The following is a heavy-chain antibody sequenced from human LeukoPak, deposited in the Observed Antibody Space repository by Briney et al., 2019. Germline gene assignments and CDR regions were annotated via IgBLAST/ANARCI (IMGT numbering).Heavy chain of an antibody. CDR1: GVSINNYY. Sequence: PSETLSLTCTVSGVSINNYYWSWIRQPAGKGLEWIGRIYTRGSTNYNPSLKSRVTMSVDTSKNQFSLKLSSVPDADTAVYYCARGRYCSADICSGGDAFDIWGQGTMVSVSS. J-gene: IGHJ3*02. D-gene: IGHD2-15*01. CDR2: IYTRGST. V-gene: IGHV4-4*07. CDR3: ARGRYCSADICSGGDAFDI.